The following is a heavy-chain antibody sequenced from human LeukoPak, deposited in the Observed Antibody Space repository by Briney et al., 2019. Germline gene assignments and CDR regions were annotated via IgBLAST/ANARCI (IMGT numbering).Heavy chain of an antibody. CDR3: ARDQVGATRDY. V-gene: IGHV3-21*04. Sequence: GGSLRLSCAASGFTFSSYSMNWVRQAPGKGLEWVSSISSSGSTIYYADSVKGRFTMSRDNAKNSLYLQMNSLRAEDTAVYYCARDQVGATRDYWGQGTLVTVSS. CDR2: ISSSGSTI. D-gene: IGHD1-26*01. CDR1: GFTFSSYS. J-gene: IGHJ4*02.